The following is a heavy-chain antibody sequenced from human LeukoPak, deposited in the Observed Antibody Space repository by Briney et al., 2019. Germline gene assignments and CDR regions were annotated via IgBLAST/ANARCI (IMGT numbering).Heavy chain of an antibody. CDR1: GDSVSTTNYY. D-gene: IGHD3-3*01. Sequence: SETLSLTCTVSGDSVSTTNYYWGWLRQPPGRGLEWIGSISYTGNTYYSPSLRSRITVSIDTSKNQFSLTLTSVTAADTAVYYCAKLGDYDFWSGYFYYFDYWGQGTLVTVSS. CDR2: ISYTGNT. V-gene: IGHV4-39*01. J-gene: IGHJ4*02. CDR3: AKLGDYDFWSGYFYYFDY.